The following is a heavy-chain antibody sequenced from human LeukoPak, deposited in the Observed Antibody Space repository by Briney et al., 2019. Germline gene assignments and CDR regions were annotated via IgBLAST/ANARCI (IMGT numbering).Heavy chain of an antibody. D-gene: IGHD2-15*01. J-gene: IGHJ4*02. Sequence: GESLKISCKTSGYSFTSYWIHWVRQMPGKELEWMGSIYPGNSDTRYSPSFQGHVTISADSSSSTAYLQWSSLKASDAAMYYCARVYCSGGSCFPGYWGQGTLVTVSS. V-gene: IGHV5-78*01. CDR3: ARVYCSGGSCFPGY. CDR2: IYPGNSDT. CDR1: GYSFTSYW.